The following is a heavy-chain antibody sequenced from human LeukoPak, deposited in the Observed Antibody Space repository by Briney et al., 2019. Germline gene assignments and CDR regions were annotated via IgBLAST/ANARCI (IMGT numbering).Heavy chain of an antibody. J-gene: IGHJ4*02. V-gene: IGHV4-59*01. CDR1: GDSINGFY. D-gene: IGHD2-21*01. Sequence: SETLSLTCTVSGDSINGFYWSWIRQPPGKGLEWIGYIYYSGSTNYNPSLKSRVTISVDASKNQFSLKLSSVTPADTAVYYCARGVVIAPQTFDYWGQGTLVTVSS. CDR3: ARGVVIAPQTFDY. CDR2: IYYSGST.